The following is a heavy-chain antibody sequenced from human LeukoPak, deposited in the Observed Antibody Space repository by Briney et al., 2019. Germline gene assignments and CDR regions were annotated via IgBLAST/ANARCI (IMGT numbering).Heavy chain of an antibody. D-gene: IGHD3-10*01. J-gene: IGHJ4*02. CDR1: GGTFSSYA. CDR3: ARKTHYYGSGSYYLPWDY. Sequence: SVKVSCKASGGTFSSYAISWVRQAPGQGLEWMGGIIPIFGTANYAQKFQGRVTITADESTSTAYMELSSLRSEDTAVYYCARKTHYYGSGSYYLPWDYWGQGTLVTVSS. V-gene: IGHV1-69*13. CDR2: IIPIFGTA.